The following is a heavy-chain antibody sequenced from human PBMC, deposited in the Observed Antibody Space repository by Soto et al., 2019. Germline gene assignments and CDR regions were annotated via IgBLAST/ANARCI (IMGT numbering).Heavy chain of an antibody. V-gene: IGHV4-31*03. CDR1: GGSINSGGSY. D-gene: IGHD1-7*01. CDR2: IYYSGTT. Sequence: SETLSLTCTVPGGSINSGGSYWTWIRHHPGKGLEWFGYIYYSGTTHYNPSLEGRVFISLDTSRNQFSLKVTSVTAADSAVYYCARGRGCICQNYFDLWGRGILVTVSS. CDR3: ARGRGCICQNYFDL. J-gene: IGHJ5*02.